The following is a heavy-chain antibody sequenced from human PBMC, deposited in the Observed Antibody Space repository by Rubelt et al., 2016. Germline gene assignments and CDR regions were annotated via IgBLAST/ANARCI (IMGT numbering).Heavy chain of an antibody. D-gene: IGHD6-19*01. Sequence: QVQLVQSGAEVKKPGASVKISCKASGYTFTGYYMHWVRQAPGQGLEWMGWIDPNSGGTKYGQKGQVRVTMTRDTSFSTACMGLSRLRSDDTAVYDWARGLDKGPRWLVAYWGQGTLVTVSS. CDR1: GYTFTGYY. CDR2: IDPNSGGT. J-gene: IGHJ4*02. CDR3: ARGLDKGPRWLVAY. V-gene: IGHV1-2*02.